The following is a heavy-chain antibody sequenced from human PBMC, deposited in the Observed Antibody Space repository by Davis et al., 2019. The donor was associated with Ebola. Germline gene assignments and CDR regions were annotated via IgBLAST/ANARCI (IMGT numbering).Heavy chain of an antibody. CDR1: GFTFSSYA. V-gene: IGHV3-23*01. CDR3: AKRYYDPVPYGMDV. J-gene: IGHJ6*02. D-gene: IGHD3-3*01. CDR2: ISRSGYST. Sequence: GESLKISCAASGFTFSSYAMNWVRQAPGKGLEWVSGISRSGYSTYYADSVKGRFTISRDNSKNTLYLQMNSLRAEDTAVYYCAKRYYDPVPYGMDVWGQGTTVTVSS.